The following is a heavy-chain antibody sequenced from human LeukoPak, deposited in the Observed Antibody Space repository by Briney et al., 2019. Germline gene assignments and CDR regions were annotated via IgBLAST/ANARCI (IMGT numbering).Heavy chain of an antibody. J-gene: IGHJ4*02. CDR1: GGSITNTCCY. CDR2: VYYSGSI. CDR3: ARDASARVVAASNYFDH. V-gene: IGHV4-39*07. D-gene: IGHD2-15*01. Sequence: SETLSLTCAVSGGSITNTCCYWAWIRQAPGKGLEWIGSVYYSGSIYYSPTLKSRVTVSVDTSRSQFSLKLSSVTAADTAVYYCARDASARVVAASNYFDHWGQGTLVTVSS.